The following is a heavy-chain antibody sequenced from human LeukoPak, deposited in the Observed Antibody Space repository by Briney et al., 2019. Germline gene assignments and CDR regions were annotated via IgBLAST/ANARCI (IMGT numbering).Heavy chain of an antibody. CDR1: GFTFSSYA. J-gene: IGHJ6*02. CDR3: TKGLDYDFWSGYAHYGMDV. Sequence: GGSLRLSCAASGFTFSSYAMSWVRQAPGKGLEWVSAISGSGGSTYYADSVKGRFTISRDNSKNTLYLQMNSLRAEDTAVYYCTKGLDYDFWSGYAHYGMDVWGQGTTVTVSS. CDR2: ISGSGGST. D-gene: IGHD3-3*01. V-gene: IGHV3-23*01.